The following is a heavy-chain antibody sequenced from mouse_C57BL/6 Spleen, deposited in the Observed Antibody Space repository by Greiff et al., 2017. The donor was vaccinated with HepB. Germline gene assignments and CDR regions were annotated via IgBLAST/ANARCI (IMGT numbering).Heavy chain of an antibody. V-gene: IGHV1-22*01. D-gene: IGHD1-1*01. CDR1: GYTFTDYN. CDR3: ARLPYYYGILSYFDY. J-gene: IGHJ2*01. CDR2: INPNNGGT. Sequence: EVQLQQSGPELVKPGASVKMSCKASGYTFTDYNMHWVKQSHGKSLEWIGYINPNNGGTSYNQKFKGKATLTVNKSSSSAYMELRSLTSEDSAVYYCARLPYYYGILSYFDYWGQGTTLTVSS.